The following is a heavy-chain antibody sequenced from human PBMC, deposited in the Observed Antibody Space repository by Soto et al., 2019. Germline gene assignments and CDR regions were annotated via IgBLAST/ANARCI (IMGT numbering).Heavy chain of an antibody. Sequence: GESLKISFMTSGYKFTAYLISWVRQRPVKGLEWMGIIYPGDFDTRYSPSFEGQVTISVDRSTNTAHLHWSSLKASDTAIYYCARRPQKASEPIDYWGQGTLVTVSS. CDR1: GYKFTAYL. V-gene: IGHV5-51*01. CDR3: ARRPQKASEPIDY. CDR2: IYPGDFDT. J-gene: IGHJ4*02.